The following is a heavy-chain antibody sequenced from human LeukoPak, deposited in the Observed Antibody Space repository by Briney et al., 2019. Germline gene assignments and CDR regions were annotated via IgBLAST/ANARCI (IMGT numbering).Heavy chain of an antibody. J-gene: IGHJ4*02. CDR2: IYHSGST. CDR3: ARYVPQQQLGLFDY. CDR1: GGSISSGGYY. Sequence: PSETLSLTCTVSGGSISSGGYYWSWIRQPPGKGLEWIGYIYHSGSTYYNPSLKSRVTISVDRSKNQFSLKLSSVTAADTAVYYCARYVPQQQLGLFDYWGQGTLVTVSS. V-gene: IGHV4-30-2*01. D-gene: IGHD6-13*01.